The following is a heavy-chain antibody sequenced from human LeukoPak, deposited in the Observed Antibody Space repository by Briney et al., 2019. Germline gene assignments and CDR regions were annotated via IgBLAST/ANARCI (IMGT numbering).Heavy chain of an antibody. V-gene: IGHV3-23*01. CDR1: GFTFSSYA. Sequence: GGSLRLSCAASGFTFSSYAMSWVRQAPGKGLEWVSGISGSGGSTYYADSVKGRFTISRDNSKNTLYLQMNSLRAEDTAVYYCSHYYGSGSSPWGQGTLVAVSS. CDR3: SHYYGSGSSP. J-gene: IGHJ4*02. CDR2: ISGSGGST. D-gene: IGHD3-10*01.